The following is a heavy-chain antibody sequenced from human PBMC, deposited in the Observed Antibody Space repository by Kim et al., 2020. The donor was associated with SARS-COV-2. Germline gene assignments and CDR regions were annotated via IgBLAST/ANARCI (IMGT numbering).Heavy chain of an antibody. Sequence: SETLSLTCAVYGGSFSGYYWSWIRQPPGKGLEWIGEINHSGSTNYNPSLKSRVTISVDTSKNQFSLKLSSVTAADTAVYYCARYDILTGYYKEERDAFDIWGQGTMVTVSS. V-gene: IGHV4-34*01. D-gene: IGHD3-9*01. J-gene: IGHJ3*02. CDR1: GGSFSGYY. CDR2: INHSGST. CDR3: ARYDILTGYYKEERDAFDI.